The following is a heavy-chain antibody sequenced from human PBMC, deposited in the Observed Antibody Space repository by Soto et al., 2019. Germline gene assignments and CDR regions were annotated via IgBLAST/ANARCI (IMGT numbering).Heavy chain of an antibody. CDR3: ARDPYCGGDCYYDDAFDI. V-gene: IGHV1-18*01. D-gene: IGHD2-21*02. CDR2: ISAYNGNT. CDR1: GYTFTSYG. J-gene: IGHJ3*02. Sequence: QVQLVQSGAEVKKPGASVKVSCKASGYTFTSYGISWVRQAPGQGLEWMGWISAYNGNTNYAQKLQGRVTMTTDTXTXTDXMELRSLRSDDTAVYYCARDPYCGGDCYYDDAFDIWGQGTMVTVSS.